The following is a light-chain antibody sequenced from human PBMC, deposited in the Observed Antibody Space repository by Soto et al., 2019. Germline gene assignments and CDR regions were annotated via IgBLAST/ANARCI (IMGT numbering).Light chain of an antibody. CDR1: SSDVGAYNY. Sequence: QSALTQPASVSGSPGQSITISCTGTSSDVGAYNYVSWYQQHPVKAPKLFIYEVNNRPSGVSNRFSGSKSGNTASLTISGIQAEDEADYYCSTHTRSSTYVFGTGTKLTV. CDR2: EVN. V-gene: IGLV2-14*01. CDR3: STHTRSSTYV. J-gene: IGLJ1*01.